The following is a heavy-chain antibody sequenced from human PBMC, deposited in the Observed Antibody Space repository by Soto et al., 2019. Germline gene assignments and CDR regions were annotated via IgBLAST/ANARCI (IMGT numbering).Heavy chain of an antibody. CDR2: IYYSGST. D-gene: IGHD6-13*01. J-gene: IGHJ3*02. CDR3: ARHDGYSSSWYCFDI. V-gene: IGHV4-39*01. CDR1: GGSISSSSYY. Sequence: QLQLQESGPGLVKPSETLSLTCTVSGGSISSSSYYWGWIRQPPGKGLEWIGSIYYSGSTYYNPSLKSRVTVSVDTSKDQFSLKLSSVTAADTAVYYCARHDGYSSSWYCFDIWGQGTMVTVSS.